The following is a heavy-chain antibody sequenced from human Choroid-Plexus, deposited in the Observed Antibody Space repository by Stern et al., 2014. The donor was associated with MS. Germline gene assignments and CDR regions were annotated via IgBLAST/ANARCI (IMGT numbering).Heavy chain of an antibody. CDR3: AKDRQWSTYFFDY. Sequence: VQLVESGGGVAQPGRPLILSCAASGFTFSNFGMHWVRQAPGKGLEWVALISYDVSDKYYAEAVKGRFTMFRDNSKNTLYMHMNSLRAEDTAVYYCAKDRQWSTYFFDYWGQGSLVTVSS. J-gene: IGHJ4*02. CDR2: ISYDVSDK. D-gene: IGHD2-15*01. CDR1: GFTFSNFG. V-gene: IGHV3-30*18.